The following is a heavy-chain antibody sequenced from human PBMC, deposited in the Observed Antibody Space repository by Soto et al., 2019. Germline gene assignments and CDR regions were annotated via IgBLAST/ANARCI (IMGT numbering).Heavy chain of an antibody. CDR3: ARDLTAPLEDLWFGELHSLVPGY. CDR2: ISSSSSYI. J-gene: IGHJ4*02. CDR1: GFTFSSYS. D-gene: IGHD3-10*01. Sequence: PGGSLRLSCAASGFTFSSYSMNWVRQAPGKGLEWVSSISSSSSYIYYADSVKGLFTISRDNAKNSLYLQMNSLRAEDTAVYYCARDLTAPLEDLWFGELHSLVPGYWGQGTLVTVSS. V-gene: IGHV3-21*01.